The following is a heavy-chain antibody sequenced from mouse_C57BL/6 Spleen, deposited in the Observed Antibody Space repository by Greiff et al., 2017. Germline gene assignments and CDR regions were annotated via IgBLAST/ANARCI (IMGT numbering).Heavy chain of an antibody. CDR1: GYAFSSSW. V-gene: IGHV1-82*01. CDR3: ARSGSSRD. CDR2: IYPGDGDT. D-gene: IGHD1-1*01. Sequence: VQLQQSGPELVKPGASVKISCKASGYAFSSSWMNWVKQRPGKGLEWIGRIYPGDGDTNYNGKFKGKATLTADKSSSTAYMQLSSLTSEDSAVYFCARSGSSRDWGQGTTLTVSS. J-gene: IGHJ2*01.